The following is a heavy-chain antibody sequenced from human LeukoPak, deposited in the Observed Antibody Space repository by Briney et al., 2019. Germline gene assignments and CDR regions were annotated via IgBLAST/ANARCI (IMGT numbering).Heavy chain of an antibody. Sequence: GGSLRLSCAVSGFTVSSNYMSWVRQAPGKGLEWVSVLYSGGSTYYADSVKGRFTISRDNAKNTLYLQMNSLRAEDTAVYYCARAEWDLIYVYWGQGTLVTVSS. J-gene: IGHJ4*02. CDR1: GFTVSSNY. CDR3: ARAEWDLIYVY. V-gene: IGHV3-66*01. CDR2: LYSGGST. D-gene: IGHD1-26*01.